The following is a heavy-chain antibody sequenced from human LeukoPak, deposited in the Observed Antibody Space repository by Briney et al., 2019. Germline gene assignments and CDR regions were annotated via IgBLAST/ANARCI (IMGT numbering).Heavy chain of an antibody. J-gene: IGHJ4*02. CDR1: GFTFSSDG. CDR2: IRHVGSAT. D-gene: IGHD1-26*01. CDR3: ARLMVGQAGVGATHLDY. Sequence: GGSLRLSCTAAGFTFSSDGMRWVRPAPGKGLEWVTFIRHVGSATYYADSVKGRFTSSRDNSKSTVYLEVNSLRPEDTAVYYCARLMVGQAGVGATHLDYWGQGTLLSVSS. V-gene: IGHV3-30*02.